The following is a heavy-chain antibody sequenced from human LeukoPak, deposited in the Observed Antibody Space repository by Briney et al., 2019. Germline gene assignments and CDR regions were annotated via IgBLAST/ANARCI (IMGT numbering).Heavy chain of an antibody. D-gene: IGHD6-19*01. V-gene: IGHV4-39*01. CDR2: IYYSGST. J-gene: IGHJ3*02. CDR1: GGSFSGYY. Sequence: SETLSLTCAVYGGSFSGYYWGWIRQPPGTGLEWIGSIYYSGSTYYNPSLKSRVTISVDTSKNQFSLKLSSVTAADTAVYYCATRSSWFPPGVAVAGTIAFDIWGQGTMVTVSS. CDR3: ATRSSWFPPGVAVAGTIAFDI.